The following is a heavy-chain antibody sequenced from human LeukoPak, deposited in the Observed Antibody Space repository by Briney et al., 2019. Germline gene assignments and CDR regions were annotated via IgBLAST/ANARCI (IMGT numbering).Heavy chain of an antibody. CDR1: GYTFTSYA. J-gene: IGHJ6*03. Sequence: ASVKVSCKASGYTFTSYAMNWVRQAPGQGLEWMGWINTNTGNPTYAQGFTGRFVFSLDTSVSTAYLQISSLKAEDTAVYYCARPYYDFWSGYHLSGYYYYYMDVWGKGTTVTVSS. CDR2: INTNTGNP. V-gene: IGHV7-4-1*02. CDR3: ARPYYDFWSGYHLSGYYYYYMDV. D-gene: IGHD3-3*01.